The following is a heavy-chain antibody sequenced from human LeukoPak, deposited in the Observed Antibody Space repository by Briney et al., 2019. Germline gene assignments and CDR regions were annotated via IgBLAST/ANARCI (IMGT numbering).Heavy chain of an antibody. J-gene: IGHJ4*02. CDR2: ISGSGGST. D-gene: IGHD4-11*01. CDR1: GFTFSSYA. V-gene: IGHV3-23*01. CDR3: AKFKQGLQLIDY. Sequence: GGSLRLSCAASGFTFSSYAMSWVRQAPGKGLEWVSAISGSGGSTYYADSVKGRFTISSDNSKNTLYLQMNSLRAEDTAVYYCAKFKQGLQLIDYWGQGTLVTVSS.